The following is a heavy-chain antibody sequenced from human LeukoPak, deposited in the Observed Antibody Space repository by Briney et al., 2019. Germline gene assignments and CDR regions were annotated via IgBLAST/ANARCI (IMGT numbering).Heavy chain of an antibody. CDR2: MNPNSGNT. D-gene: IGHD2-8*01. CDR3: ARGSGYCTNGVCPARGYFDY. Sequence: GASVKVSCKASGYTLTSYDINWVRQATGQGVEWMGWMNPNSGNTGYAQKFQGRVTITRNTSISTAYMELSSLRSEDTAVYYCARGSGYCTNGVCPARGYFDYWGQGTLVTVSS. J-gene: IGHJ4*02. V-gene: IGHV1-8*03. CDR1: GYTLTSYD.